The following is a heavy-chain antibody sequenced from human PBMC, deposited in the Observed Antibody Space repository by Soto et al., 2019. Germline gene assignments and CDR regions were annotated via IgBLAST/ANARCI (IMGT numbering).Heavy chain of an antibody. V-gene: IGHV3-30*18. CDR2: ITYDGRFQ. J-gene: IGHJ4*02. Sequence: GGSLGLSCLPSGFNFDNYGMHWVRQAPGMALEWVAVITYDGRFQYYADSVKGRSTISRDNSKNTLFLHLNTLKPEDTAVYHCAKDRVGGTFYTPLGFWGQGTLVTVSS. CDR3: AKDRVGGTFYTPLGF. D-gene: IGHD1-7*01. CDR1: GFNFDNYG.